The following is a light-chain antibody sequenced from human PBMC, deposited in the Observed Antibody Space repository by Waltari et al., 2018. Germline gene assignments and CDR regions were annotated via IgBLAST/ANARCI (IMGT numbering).Light chain of an antibody. V-gene: IGKV3-20*01. CDR3: QHYVSLPAT. J-gene: IGKJ1*01. CDR1: QSVTRS. CDR2: GAS. Sequence: ELVLTPSPGTLSLSPGERATLSCRASQSVTRSLAWYQQKPGQAPRLLIYGASSRATGIPDRFSGGGSGTDFSLTISRLEPEDFAMYYCQHYVSLPATFGQGTKVEIK.